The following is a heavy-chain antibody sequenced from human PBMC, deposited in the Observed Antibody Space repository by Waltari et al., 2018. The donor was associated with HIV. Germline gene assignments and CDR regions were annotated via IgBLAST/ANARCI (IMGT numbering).Heavy chain of an antibody. Sequence: QVQLVQSGAEVKKPGASVKVSCKASGGTFSSYAISWVRQAPGQGLEWLGGIIPIFGTANYAQKFQGRVTITADKSTSTAYMELSSLRSEDTAVYYCARGAPIQLWFYPSNLTGGWAFDIWGQGTMVTVSS. CDR3: ARGAPIQLWFYPSNLTGGWAFDI. CDR1: GGTFSSYA. J-gene: IGHJ3*02. V-gene: IGHV1-69*06. D-gene: IGHD5-18*01. CDR2: IIPIFGTA.